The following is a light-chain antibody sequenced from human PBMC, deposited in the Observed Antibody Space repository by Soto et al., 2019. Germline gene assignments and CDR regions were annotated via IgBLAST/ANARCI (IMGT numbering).Light chain of an antibody. CDR1: QSVSNNY. Sequence: EIVLTQSPGTLSLSPGERATLSCRASQSVSNNYLARYQQKPGQPPRRLIYGASNRATRIPDRFSGSGSGTDFTLTISRLEPEDFAVYYCQQYGSSGTFGQGTKVDIK. J-gene: IGKJ1*01. V-gene: IGKV3-20*01. CDR2: GAS. CDR3: QQYGSSGT.